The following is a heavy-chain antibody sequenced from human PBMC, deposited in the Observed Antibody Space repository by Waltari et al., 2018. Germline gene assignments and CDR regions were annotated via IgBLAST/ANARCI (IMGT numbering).Heavy chain of an antibody. CDR2: IYHSGST. V-gene: IGHV4-38-2*02. CDR1: GYSISSGYY. D-gene: IGHD4-17*01. J-gene: IGHJ3*02. CDR3: ATLYGDADTFDI. Sequence: QVQLQESGPGLVKPSETLSLTCTVSGYSISSGYYWGWIRQPPGKGLEWIGSIYHSGSTYYNPSLKSRVTISVDTSKNQFSLKLSSVTAADTTVYYCATLYGDADTFDIWGQGTMVTVSS.